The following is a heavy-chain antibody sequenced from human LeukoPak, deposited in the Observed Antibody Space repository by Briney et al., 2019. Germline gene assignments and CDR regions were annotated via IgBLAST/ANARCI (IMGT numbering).Heavy chain of an antibody. CDR1: GHTFTGYY. CDR3: ARDRSEGRDFDY. J-gene: IGHJ4*02. Sequence: VASVKVSCKASGHTFTGYYMHWVQQAPGQGLEWMGWINPNSGDTNYAQKFQGRVTMTRDTSISTAYLDLSRLTSDDTAVYYCARDRSEGRDFDYWGQGTLVTVSS. CDR2: INPNSGDT. V-gene: IGHV1-2*03. D-gene: IGHD3-3*01.